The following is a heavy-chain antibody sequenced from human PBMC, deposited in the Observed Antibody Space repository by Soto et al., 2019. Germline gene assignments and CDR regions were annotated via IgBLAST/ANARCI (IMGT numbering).Heavy chain of an antibody. V-gene: IGHV4-4*02. Sequence: SETLSLTCAVSGGSLSDSNWWSWVRQPPGKGLEWIGEISHTGSTNYNPSLQSRVTLSVDKSKNHFSLNLKSVTAADTAVYYCASFTGTYYFDFWGPGTLVTVPQ. CDR3: ASFTGTYYFDF. J-gene: IGHJ4*02. CDR2: ISHTGST. CDR1: GGSLSDSNW. D-gene: IGHD2-8*02.